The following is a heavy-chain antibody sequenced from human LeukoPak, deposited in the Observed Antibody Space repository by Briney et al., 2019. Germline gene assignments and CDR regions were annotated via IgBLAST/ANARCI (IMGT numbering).Heavy chain of an antibody. CDR1: GGSFSGYY. CDR2: INHSGST. D-gene: IGHD6-6*01. Sequence: SETLSLTCAVYGGSFSGYYWSWIRQPPGKGLEWIGEINHSGSTNYNPSLKSRVTISVDTSKNQFSLKLSSVTAADTAVYYCARGNLSSSRRGYNWFDPWGQGTLVTVSS. V-gene: IGHV4-34*01. CDR3: ARGNLSSSRRGYNWFDP. J-gene: IGHJ5*02.